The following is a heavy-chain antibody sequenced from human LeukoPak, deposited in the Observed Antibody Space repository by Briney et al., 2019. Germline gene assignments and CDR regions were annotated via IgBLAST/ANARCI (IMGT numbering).Heavy chain of an antibody. V-gene: IGHV3-33*06. Sequence: PGXSLRLSCAASGFTFSSYGMHWVRQAPGKGLEWVAVIWYDGSNKYYADSVKGRFTISRDNSKNTLYLQMNSLRAADTAVYYCAKPNTGYCSGGSCKRAYYFDYWGQGTLVTVSS. CDR2: IWYDGSNK. CDR3: AKPNTGYCSGGSCKRAYYFDY. D-gene: IGHD2-15*01. J-gene: IGHJ4*02. CDR1: GFTFSSYG.